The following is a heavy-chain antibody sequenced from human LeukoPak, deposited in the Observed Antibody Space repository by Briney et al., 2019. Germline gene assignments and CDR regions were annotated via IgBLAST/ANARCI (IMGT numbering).Heavy chain of an antibody. CDR3: ARREDYDSIGGAFDI. J-gene: IGHJ3*02. Sequence: PGGALRLSCAASGFTFDDYGMSWVRQAPGKGLEGVSGINWNGGSTGYADSVKGRFTISRDNAKNSLYLQMNSLRAEDTALYYCARREDYDSIGGAFDIWGQGTMVTVSS. CDR1: GFTFDDYG. V-gene: IGHV3-20*04. CDR2: INWNGGST. D-gene: IGHD3-22*01.